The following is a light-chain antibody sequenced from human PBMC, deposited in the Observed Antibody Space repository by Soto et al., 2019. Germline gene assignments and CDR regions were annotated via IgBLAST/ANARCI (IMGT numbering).Light chain of an antibody. CDR1: SSDVGAYKY. V-gene: IGLV2-14*01. Sequence: QSVLTQPASVSGSPGQSITISCTGTSSDVGAYKYVSWYQQHPGKAPKVMIYEVSERPSGVSNRFSGSKSGNTASLTISGLQPEDEADYYCTSFASDNFVIFGGGTQLTVL. CDR2: EVS. J-gene: IGLJ2*01. CDR3: TSFASDNFVI.